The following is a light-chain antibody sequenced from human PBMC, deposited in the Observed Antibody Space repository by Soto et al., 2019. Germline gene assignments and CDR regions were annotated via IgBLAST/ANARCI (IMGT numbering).Light chain of an antibody. CDR3: QQYGGSPQT. J-gene: IGKJ1*01. CDR1: QSVSSSY. CDR2: GAS. Sequence: EIVLTQSPGALSLSPGERATLSFRASQSVSSSYLAWYQQKPGQAPRLLIYGASSRATGIPDRFSGSGSGTDFTLTISRLEPEDFAVYYCQQYGGSPQTFGQRTKVDIK. V-gene: IGKV3-20*01.